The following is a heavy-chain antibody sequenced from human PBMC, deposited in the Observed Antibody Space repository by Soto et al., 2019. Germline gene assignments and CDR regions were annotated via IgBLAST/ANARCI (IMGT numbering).Heavy chain of an antibody. V-gene: IGHV3-21*01. Sequence: EVQLGESGGGLVKPGGSLRLSCAASGFIFSSYNMNWVRQAPGKGLEWVSSISSSGSYIYYADSMKGRFIISRDNAKNSRYLQLNSLRVEDTAVYYCAREGSGTYFDYWGQGTLVTVSS. CDR2: ISSSGSYI. J-gene: IGHJ4*02. CDR1: GFIFSSYN. D-gene: IGHD1-26*01. CDR3: AREGSGTYFDY.